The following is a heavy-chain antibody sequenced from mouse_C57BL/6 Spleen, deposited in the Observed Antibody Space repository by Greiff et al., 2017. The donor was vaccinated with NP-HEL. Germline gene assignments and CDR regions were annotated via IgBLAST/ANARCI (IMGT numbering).Heavy chain of an antibody. CDR3: AREHGYEAY. J-gene: IGHJ3*01. CDR2: ISSGSSTI. V-gene: IGHV5-17*01. Sequence: EVQGVESGGGLVKPGGSLKLSCAASGFTFSDYGMHWVRQAPEKGLEWVAYISSGSSTIYYADTVKGRFTISRDNAKNTLFLQMTSLRSEDTAMYYCAREHGYEAYWGQGTLVTVSA. CDR1: GFTFSDYG. D-gene: IGHD2-2*01.